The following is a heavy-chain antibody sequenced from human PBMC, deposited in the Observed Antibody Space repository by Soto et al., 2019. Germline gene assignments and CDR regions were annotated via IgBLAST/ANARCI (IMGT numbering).Heavy chain of an antibody. J-gene: IGHJ4*02. V-gene: IGHV4-59*08. Sequence: TSETLSLTCTVSGGSTSSYYWSWIRQPPGKGLEWIGYIYYSGSTNYNPSLKSRVTISVDTSKNQFSLKLSSVTAADTAVYYCARRWGRSFDYWGQGTLVTAPQ. CDR1: GGSTSSYY. D-gene: IGHD2-15*01. CDR2: IYYSGST. CDR3: ARRWGRSFDY.